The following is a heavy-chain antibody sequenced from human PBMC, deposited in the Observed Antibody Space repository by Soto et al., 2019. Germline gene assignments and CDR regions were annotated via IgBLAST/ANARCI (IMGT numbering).Heavy chain of an antibody. V-gene: IGHV4-34*01. CDR1: GGSFSGYY. CDR2: INHSGST. J-gene: IGHJ4*02. CDR3: ARVRVRYIAAAGLDY. D-gene: IGHD6-13*01. Sequence: QVQLQQWGAGLLKPSETLSLTCAVYGGSFSGYYWSWIRQPPGKGLEWIGEINHSGSTNYNPSLKSRVTISVDTSKNQFSLKLSSVTAADTAVYYCARVRVRYIAAAGLDYWGQGTLVTVSS.